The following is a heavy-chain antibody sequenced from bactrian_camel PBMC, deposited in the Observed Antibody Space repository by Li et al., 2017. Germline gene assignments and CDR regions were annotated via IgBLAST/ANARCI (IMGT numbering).Heavy chain of an antibody. J-gene: IGHJ4*01. CDR2: ISAGGGGT. V-gene: IGHV3-3*01. CDR1: DGRHC. Sequence: HVQLVESGGGSVQAGGSLRLSCVASLDGRHCMAWFRQAPGKEREGVAGISAGGGGTYYAESVKGRFIVTRDKAKDLVYLQMNGLQPEDTGMYYCAADRLYGTCRDVLDFPARARGPRSPSPQ. D-gene: IGHD7*01.